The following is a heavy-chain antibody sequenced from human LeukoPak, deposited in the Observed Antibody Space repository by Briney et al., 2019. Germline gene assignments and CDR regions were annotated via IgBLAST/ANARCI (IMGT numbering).Heavy chain of an antibody. J-gene: IGHJ6*03. CDR1: GGSFSGYY. CDR3: ARTSEGYCRSTRCWAYYYYMDV. CDR2: INHSGDT. Sequence: SETLSLTCAVYGGSFSGYYWGWIRQPPGKGLEWIGEINHSGDTNYSPSLESRVTISVDTSKNQFSLKLRSVTAADTAVYYCARTSEGYCRSTRCWAYYYYMDVWGKGTTVTISS. D-gene: IGHD2-2*01. V-gene: IGHV4-34*01.